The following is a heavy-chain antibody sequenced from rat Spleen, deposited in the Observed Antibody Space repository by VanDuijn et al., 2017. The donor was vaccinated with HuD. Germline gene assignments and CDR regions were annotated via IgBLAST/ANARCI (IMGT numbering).Heavy chain of an antibody. CDR3: SKVLGNWFAN. V-gene: IGHV5-29*01. D-gene: IGHD5-1*01. Sequence: EVQLVESGGGLVQPGRSLKLSCAASGFTFSDYGVAWVRQAPTKGLEWVATISYGDSSGHSSTYYPDNVKGRFTISRDNAKNALYLQMNNLRSEDTAIYYCSKVLGNWFANWGQGTLVTVSS. CDR2: ISYGDSSGHSST. J-gene: IGHJ3*01. CDR1: GFTFSDYG.